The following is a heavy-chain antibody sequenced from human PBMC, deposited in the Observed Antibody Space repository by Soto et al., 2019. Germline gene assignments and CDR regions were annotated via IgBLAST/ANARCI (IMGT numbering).Heavy chain of an antibody. J-gene: IGHJ4*02. CDR1: GFTFSSSS. CDR3: ARHFTIAASVYQFAL. V-gene: IGHV3-7*01. Sequence: GGSLRLSCAASGFTFSSSSMSWVRQAPGKGLEWVATIKQDGGQKHYVDSLRGRFTISRDNAKNSLYLQMNSLGAEDTAVYYCARHFTIAASVYQFALWGQGTLVTVSS. D-gene: IGHD2-2*01. CDR2: IKQDGGQK.